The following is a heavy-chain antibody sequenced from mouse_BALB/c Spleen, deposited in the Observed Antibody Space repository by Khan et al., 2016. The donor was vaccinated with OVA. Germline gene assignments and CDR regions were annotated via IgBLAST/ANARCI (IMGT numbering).Heavy chain of an antibody. J-gene: IGHJ2*01. Sequence: QVRLQQSGAELVKPGASVKMSCKASGYTFTSYTMHWVKQRPGQGLEWIGYINPSSGYTKYSQKFKDKATLTADKSSSTAYMQLSSLTSEDSAVYYCARKSTRASYWGQGTTLTVSS. CDR3: ARKSTRASY. D-gene: IGHD3-1*01. CDR1: GYTFTSYT. V-gene: IGHV1-4*01. CDR2: INPSSGYT.